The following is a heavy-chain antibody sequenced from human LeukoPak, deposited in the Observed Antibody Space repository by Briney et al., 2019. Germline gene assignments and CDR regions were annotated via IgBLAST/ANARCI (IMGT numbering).Heavy chain of an antibody. D-gene: IGHD4-17*01. Sequence: KPSETLSLTCAVYGGSFSGYYWSWIRQPPGKGLEWIGEVNHSGSTNYNPSLKSRVTISVDTSKNQFSLKLSSVTAADTAVYYCARRPGMTTVTTSIWGPFDYWGQGTLVTVSS. CDR2: VNHSGST. CDR1: GGSFSGYY. V-gene: IGHV4-34*01. J-gene: IGHJ4*02. CDR3: ARRPGMTTVTTSIWGPFDY.